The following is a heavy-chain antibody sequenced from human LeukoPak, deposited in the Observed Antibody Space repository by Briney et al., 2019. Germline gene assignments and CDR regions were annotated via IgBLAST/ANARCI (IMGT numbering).Heavy chain of an antibody. V-gene: IGHV3-43*02. CDR2: ISGDGGST. CDR1: GFTFDDYA. CDR3: AKVGSGEGDYYFDY. D-gene: IGHD2-21*01. Sequence: GGSLRLSCAASGFTFDDYAMHWVRQAPGKGLEWVSLISGDGGSTYYADSVKGRFTISRDNSKNSLYLQMNSLRTEDTALYYCAKVGSGEGDYYFDYWGQGTLVTVSS. J-gene: IGHJ4*02.